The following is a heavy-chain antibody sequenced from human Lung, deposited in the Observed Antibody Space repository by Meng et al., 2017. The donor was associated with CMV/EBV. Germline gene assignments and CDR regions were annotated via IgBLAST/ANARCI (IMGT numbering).Heavy chain of an antibody. V-gene: IGHV1-2*02. J-gene: IGHJ4*02. CDR1: GYTFTDNY. D-gene: IGHD6-6*01. CDR2: INPNSGST. Sequence: ASXXVSXKASGYTFTDNYIYWVRQAPGQGLEWMGWINPNSGSTNYAQKFQGRVTMTRDTSTSTAFMDLSRLRSDDRAVYYCARVSTPGRLRSHFDSWRQGTLVTVSS. CDR3: ARVSTPGRLRSHFDS.